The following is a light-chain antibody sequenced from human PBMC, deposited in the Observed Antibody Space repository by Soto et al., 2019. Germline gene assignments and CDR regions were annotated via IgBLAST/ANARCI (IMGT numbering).Light chain of an antibody. CDR2: DAS. CDR3: QQRDSWPLT. Sequence: EIAMTQSPATLSVSPGERATLSCRASQSVSSNLDWYQQKPGQAPRLLIYDASNRATGIPARFSGSGSGTEFTLTISSLQSEDFAVYYCQQRDSWPLTFGPGTKVDIK. J-gene: IGKJ3*01. V-gene: IGKV3-15*01. CDR1: QSVSSN.